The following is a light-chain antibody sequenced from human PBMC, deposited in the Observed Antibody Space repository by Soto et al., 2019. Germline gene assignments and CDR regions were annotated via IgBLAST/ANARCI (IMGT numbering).Light chain of an antibody. CDR2: GAS. CDR1: QSVGSSY. J-gene: IGKJ1*01. Sequence: EIVMTQSPATLFVSPGERATLSCRASQSVGSSYLAWYQQKPGQAPRLLIYGASTRATGIPDRFSGSGSGTDFTLTISRLEPEDFAVYYCQQYGDSPRTFGLGTKVDIK. CDR3: QQYGDSPRT. V-gene: IGKV3-20*01.